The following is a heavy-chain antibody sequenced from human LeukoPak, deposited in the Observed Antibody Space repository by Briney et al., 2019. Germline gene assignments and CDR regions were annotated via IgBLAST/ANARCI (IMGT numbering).Heavy chain of an antibody. J-gene: IGHJ4*02. CDR1: GYTFTSYG. D-gene: IGHD3-3*01. CDR3: VREDITIFGVVIDY. V-gene: IGHV1-18*01. Sequence: ASVKVSCKASGYTFTSYGISWVRQAPGQGLEWMGWISAYNGNTNYAQKLQGRVTMTTDTFTSTAYMELRSLRSDDTAVYYCVREDITIFGVVIDYWGQGTLVTVSS. CDR2: ISAYNGNT.